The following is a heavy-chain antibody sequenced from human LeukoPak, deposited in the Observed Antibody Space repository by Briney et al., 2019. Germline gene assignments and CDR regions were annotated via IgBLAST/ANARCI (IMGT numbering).Heavy chain of an antibody. V-gene: IGHV3-7*01. J-gene: IGHJ6*03. CDR3: ARAMTYYYMDV. Sequence: GGSLRLSCAASGFTFNSYWMSWVRQAPGKGLEWVANIKQDGSEKYYVDSVKGRFTISRDNAKNSLYLQMNSLRAEDTAVYYCARAMTYYYMDVWGKGTTVTVSS. CDR1: GFTFNSYW. CDR2: IKQDGSEK.